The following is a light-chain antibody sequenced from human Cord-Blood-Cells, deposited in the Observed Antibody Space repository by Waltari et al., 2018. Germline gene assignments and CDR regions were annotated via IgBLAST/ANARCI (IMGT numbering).Light chain of an antibody. CDR1: SSDGGGYNY. Sequence: QSALTQPPSASGSPGQSLTLPCTGTSSDGGGYNYVSWYQQHPGKAPKLMIYEVSKRPSGVPDRFSGSKSGNTASLTVSGLQAEDEADYYCSSYAGSNNLVFGGGTKLTVL. V-gene: IGLV2-8*01. CDR2: EVS. J-gene: IGLJ2*01. CDR3: SSYAGSNNLV.